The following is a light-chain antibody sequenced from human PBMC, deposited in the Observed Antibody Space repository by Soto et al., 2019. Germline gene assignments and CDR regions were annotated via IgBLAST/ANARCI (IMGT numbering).Light chain of an antibody. CDR1: QSIVDW. J-gene: IGKJ1*01. CDR2: RAS. V-gene: IGKV1-5*03. Sequence: DIQMTQSPSTLSASVGDRVTITCLASQSIVDWLAWYQQKPGKAPRLLIYRASTLQRGVSSRFRGSGSGTEFTLTISDLQPDDFATYYCQQYETFSGTFGPGTKVDIK. CDR3: QQYETFSGT.